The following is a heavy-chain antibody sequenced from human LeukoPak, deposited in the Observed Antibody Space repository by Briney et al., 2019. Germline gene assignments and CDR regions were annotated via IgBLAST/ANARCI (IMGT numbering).Heavy chain of an antibody. D-gene: IGHD2-2*01. J-gene: IGHJ4*02. Sequence: GALRLSCAASGFTFSSYSMNWVRQAPGKGLEWVSSISGSSSYIYYADSVKGRFTISRDNAKNSLYLQRNSLRAEDTAVYYCARVPADYWGQGTLVTVSS. V-gene: IGHV3-21*01. CDR3: ARVPADY. CDR1: GFTFSSYS. CDR2: ISGSSSYI.